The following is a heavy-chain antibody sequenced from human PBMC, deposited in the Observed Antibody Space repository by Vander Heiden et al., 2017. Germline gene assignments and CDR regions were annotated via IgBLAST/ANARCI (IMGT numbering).Heavy chain of an antibody. CDR2: INPNSGGT. V-gene: IGHV1-2*02. D-gene: IGHD3-16*01. J-gene: IGHJ4*02. CDR3: ARDPPGGITPPDY. CDR1: GSTVIGYY. Sequence: QVPLVQAGAAVKQPGAPVKVSCKPSGSTVIGYYIHWVRQAPGQGLEWMGWINPNSGGTNYAQKFQGRVTMTRDTSISTAYMELTRLRSDDTAVYYCARDPPGGITPPDYWGQGTLVTVSS.